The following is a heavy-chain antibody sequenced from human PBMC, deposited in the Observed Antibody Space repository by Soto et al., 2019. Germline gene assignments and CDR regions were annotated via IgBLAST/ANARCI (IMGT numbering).Heavy chain of an antibody. CDR1: VDSIGNFY. V-gene: IGHV4-4*07. CDR2: LSTSGRT. Sequence: SQTLSLTCPLSVDSIGNFYWSWIRQPAGKGLEAIGRLSTSGRTNYSPSLQSRVTMSLATSKNRCSLRLTSVSAADTAVYFCARGMGRYFDLWGRGTLVTVSS. D-gene: IGHD2-8*01. CDR3: ARGMGRYFDL. J-gene: IGHJ2*01.